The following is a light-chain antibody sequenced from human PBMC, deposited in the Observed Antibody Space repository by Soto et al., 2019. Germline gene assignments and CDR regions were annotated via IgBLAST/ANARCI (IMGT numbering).Light chain of an antibody. V-gene: IGKV1-39*01. CDR2: AAS. J-gene: IGKJ4*01. CDR3: QPSYSTVLT. CDR1: QSIRSY. Sequence: DIQMTQSPSSLSASVGDRVTITCRASQSIRSYLNWYQQKPGKAPKLLIYAASSLQGRVTSRFGGSGPGTDFTLTISSLQREDCAIYYCQPSYSTVLTFGGGTKVEIK.